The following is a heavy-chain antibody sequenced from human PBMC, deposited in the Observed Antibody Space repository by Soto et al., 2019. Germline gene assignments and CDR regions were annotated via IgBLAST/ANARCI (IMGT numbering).Heavy chain of an antibody. J-gene: IGHJ3*02. CDR3: ARVKFGPLHIVVVTAKLAFDI. CDR1: GGSFSGYY. D-gene: IGHD2-21*02. Sequence: PSETLSLTCAVYGGSFSGYYWSWIRQPPGKGLEWIGEINHSGSTNYNPSLKSRITISVDTSKNQFSLKLSSVTAAYTAVYYCARVKFGPLHIVVVTAKLAFDIRGQRTIVTVSS. V-gene: IGHV4-34*01. CDR2: INHSGST.